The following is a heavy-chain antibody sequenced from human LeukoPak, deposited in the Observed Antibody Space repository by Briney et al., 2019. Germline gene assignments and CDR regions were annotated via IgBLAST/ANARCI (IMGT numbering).Heavy chain of an antibody. J-gene: IGHJ4*02. CDR1: GFIVSNSY. CDR3: VSHSDTLTSYSFDY. V-gene: IGHV3-53*01. Sequence: PGGSLRLSCAASGFIVSNSYMSWVRQAPGKVLEWVSIIHSGGNTYYADSVKGRFTISRDNSKNTMSLQMSSLRAEDAAVYYCVSHSDTLTSYSFDYWGQGTLVTVSS. CDR2: IHSGGNT. D-gene: IGHD3-9*01.